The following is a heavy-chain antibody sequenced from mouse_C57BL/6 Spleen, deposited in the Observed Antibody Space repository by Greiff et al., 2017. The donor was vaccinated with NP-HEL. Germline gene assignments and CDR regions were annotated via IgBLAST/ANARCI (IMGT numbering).Heavy chain of an antibody. CDR2: ISSGGDYI. CDR3: TRDYYGSSYDY. V-gene: IGHV5-9-1*02. CDR1: GFTFSSYA. J-gene: IGHJ2*01. D-gene: IGHD1-1*01. Sequence: EVKLMESGEGLVKPGGSLKLSCAASGFTFSSYAMSWVRQTPEKRLEWVAYISSGGDYIYYADTVKGRFTISRDNARNTLYLQMSSLKSEDTAMYYCTRDYYGSSYDYWGQGTTLTGSS.